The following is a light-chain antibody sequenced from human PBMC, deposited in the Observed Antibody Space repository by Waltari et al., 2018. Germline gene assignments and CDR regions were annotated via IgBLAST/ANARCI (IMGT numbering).Light chain of an antibody. CDR2: EVL. V-gene: IGLV2-23*02. J-gene: IGLJ3*02. Sequence: QSALPQPAPVPGSPAQSVTIPCTGTSSNVGFCNLFFWYQQHPDKDPKLMIYEVLERPSGISNSFSGSKSGDTASLTISGLRAEDEADYYCCSYAGRNVWVFGGGTKLTVL. CDR1: SSNVGFCNL. CDR3: CSYAGRNVWV.